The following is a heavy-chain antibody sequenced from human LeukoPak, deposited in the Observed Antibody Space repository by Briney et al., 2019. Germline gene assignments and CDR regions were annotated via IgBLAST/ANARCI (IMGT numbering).Heavy chain of an antibody. D-gene: IGHD2-2*01. CDR2: ISSGSSFK. J-gene: IGHJ4*02. V-gene: IGHV3-21*01. CDR1: GFAFSSYS. CDR3: ASEYQQPLDY. Sequence: GGSLRLSRAASGFAFSSYSMNWVRQAPGKGLEWVSSISSGSSFKYSADSVKGLFTISRDNDKNSLYLQMSSLRAEDTAVYYCASEYQQPLDYWGQGALVTVSS.